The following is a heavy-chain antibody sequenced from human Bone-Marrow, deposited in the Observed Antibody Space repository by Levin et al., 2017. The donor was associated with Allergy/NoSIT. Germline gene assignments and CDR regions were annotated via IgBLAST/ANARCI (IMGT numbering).Heavy chain of an antibody. CDR1: GGSISSSGYH. CDR2: ISYRGST. Sequence: SETLSLTRTVSGGSISSSGYHWTWIRQYPNKGLEWIGYISYRGSTYFNPSLKSRLTMSIDTSEQHFSLNLTSVSAADTAIYYCARLDGYSFDYWGQGALVTVSS. V-gene: IGHV4-31*03. CDR3: ARLDGYSFDY. J-gene: IGHJ4*02. D-gene: IGHD1-1*01.